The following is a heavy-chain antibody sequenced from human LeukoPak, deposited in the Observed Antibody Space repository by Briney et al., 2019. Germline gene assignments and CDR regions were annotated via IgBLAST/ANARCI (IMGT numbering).Heavy chain of an antibody. Sequence: PGGSLRLSCAASGFTFSSYEMNWVRQAPGKGLEWVSSISSSSSYIYYADSVKGRFTISRDNAKNSLYLQMNSLRAEDTAVYYCARGREYCSGGGCYYYMDVWGKGTTVTVSS. CDR2: ISSSSSYI. CDR3: ARGREYCSGGGCYYYMDV. V-gene: IGHV3-21*01. CDR1: GFTFSSYE. J-gene: IGHJ6*03. D-gene: IGHD2-15*01.